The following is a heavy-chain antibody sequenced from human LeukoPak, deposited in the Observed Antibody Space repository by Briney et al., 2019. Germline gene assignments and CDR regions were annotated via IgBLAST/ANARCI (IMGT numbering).Heavy chain of an antibody. CDR2: INEDGSAS. CDR1: GLSFRSYW. Sequence: GGSLRLSCSASGLSFRSYWMSWVRQAPGMGLEWVANINEDGSASDYGVSVKGRFTISRDNAKNSLYLQMNSLRAEDTAVYFCAAAPNENFFDFWGQGTLVTVSS. D-gene: IGHD2-15*01. J-gene: IGHJ4*02. V-gene: IGHV3-7*01. CDR3: AAAPNENFFDF.